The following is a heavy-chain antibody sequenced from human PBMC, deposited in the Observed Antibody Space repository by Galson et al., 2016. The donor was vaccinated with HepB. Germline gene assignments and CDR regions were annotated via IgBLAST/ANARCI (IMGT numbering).Heavy chain of an antibody. J-gene: IGHJ4*02. CDR3: ATSQWLRD. Sequence: SVKVSCKVSGYTLTTSGFSWVRQAPGQGLEWVGWISAYNGNTNYAQKFQGRVTLTTDTSTRTGYMELRRLRFDDTAVYFCATSQWLRDWGQGTLVAVSS. D-gene: IGHD6-19*01. V-gene: IGHV1-18*01. CDR1: GYTLTTSG. CDR2: ISAYNGNT.